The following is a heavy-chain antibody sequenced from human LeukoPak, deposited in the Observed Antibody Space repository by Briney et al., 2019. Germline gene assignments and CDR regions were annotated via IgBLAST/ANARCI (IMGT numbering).Heavy chain of an antibody. V-gene: IGHV4-34*01. CDR3: ARLGYDSSGYYTDFDY. D-gene: IGHD3-22*01. CDR1: GGSFSGYY. Sequence: SETLSLTCAVYGGSFSGYYWSWIRQPPGKGLEWIGEINHSGSTNYNPSLKSRVTISVDTSKNQFSLKLSSVTAADTAVYYCARLGYDSSGYYTDFDYWGQGTLVTVPS. CDR2: INHSGST. J-gene: IGHJ4*02.